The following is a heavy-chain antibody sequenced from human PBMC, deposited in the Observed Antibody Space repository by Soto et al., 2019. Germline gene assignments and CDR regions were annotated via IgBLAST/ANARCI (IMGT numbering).Heavy chain of an antibody. J-gene: IGHJ4*02. CDR3: ARLTGTAPRFDY. Sequence: QVQLVESGGGVVQPGRSLRLSCSASGFTFSDFEMYWVRQAPGKGLDWVSFISYDGSNQYYAGSVKGRFTVSRDNSKNTLFLLRNSLRPEDTAVYFCARLTGTAPRFDYWGQGTLVTVSS. V-gene: IGHV3-30-3*01. D-gene: IGHD1-7*01. CDR1: GFTFSDFE. CDR2: ISYDGSNQ.